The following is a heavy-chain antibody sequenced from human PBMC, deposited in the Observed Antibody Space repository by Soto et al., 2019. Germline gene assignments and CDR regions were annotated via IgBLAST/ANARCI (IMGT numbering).Heavy chain of an antibody. V-gene: IGHV2-5*02. CDR1: GFSLSTSGVG. Sequence: QITLKESGTTLVKPTQTLTLTCTFSGFSLSTSGVGVGWIRQPPGKALEWLALIYWDDDKRYSPSLKSRLTITKDTSKNQVVLTMTNMDPVDTATYYCAHGSITTYYDFWSGYLFDYWGQGTLVTVSS. CDR2: IYWDDDK. J-gene: IGHJ4*02. CDR3: AHGSITTYYDFWSGYLFDY. D-gene: IGHD3-3*01.